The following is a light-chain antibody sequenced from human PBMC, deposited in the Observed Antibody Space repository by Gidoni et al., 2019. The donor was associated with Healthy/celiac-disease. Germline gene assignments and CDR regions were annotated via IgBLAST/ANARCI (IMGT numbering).Light chain of an antibody. Sequence: DIHMTQSPSSLSASVGDRVTITCRASQSISSYLNWYQQKPGKAPKLLIYAASSLQSGVPSRLSGSGSGTDFTLTISSLQPEDFATYYCQQSYSTPLLTFGGGTKVEIK. J-gene: IGKJ4*01. V-gene: IGKV1-39*01. CDR3: QQSYSTPLLT. CDR1: QSISSY. CDR2: AAS.